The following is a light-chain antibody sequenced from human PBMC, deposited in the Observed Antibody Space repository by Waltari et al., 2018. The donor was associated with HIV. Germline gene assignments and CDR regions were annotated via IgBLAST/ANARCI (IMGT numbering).Light chain of an antibody. V-gene: IGLV1-44*01. Sequence: QSVLTQPPSASGTPGQRVTISRSGSSSNTGSNTVTWYQQLPGPAPTPLIYSNNQRPSGVPDRFSGSKSGTSASLAISGLQSEDEADYYCATWDDSLNGRWVFGGGTKLTVL. CDR3: ATWDDSLNGRWV. CDR2: SNN. J-gene: IGLJ3*02. CDR1: SSNTGSNT.